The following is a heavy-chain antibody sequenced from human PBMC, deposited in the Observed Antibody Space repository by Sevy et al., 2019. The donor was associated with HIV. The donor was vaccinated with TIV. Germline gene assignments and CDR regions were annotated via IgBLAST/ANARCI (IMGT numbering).Heavy chain of an antibody. CDR2: INSDGNYR. CDR1: GFTFSTYW. V-gene: IGHV3-74*01. CDR3: ARESRGSLEGFDI. D-gene: IGHD1-26*01. Sequence: GGSLRLSCAASGFTFSTYWMHWVRQAPGKGLVWVSRINSDGNYRSYVESVEGRFTISRDNAQNTLFLQMGSLRVEDTAVYYCARESRGSLEGFDIWGQGTMVTV. J-gene: IGHJ3*02.